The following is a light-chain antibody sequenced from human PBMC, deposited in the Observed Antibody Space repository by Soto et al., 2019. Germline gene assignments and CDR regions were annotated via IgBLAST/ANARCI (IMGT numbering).Light chain of an antibody. CDR2: EVS. V-gene: IGLV2-14*03. J-gene: IGLJ1*01. Sequence: QSALAQPASVSGSPGQSITISCTGTSSDVGGYNYVSWYQQHPGKAPKLMIYEVSKRPSGVSNRFSGSKSGNTASLTISGLQAEDEADYYCTSYTSSSPYVFGTGTQHRP. CDR3: TSYTSSSPYV. CDR1: SSDVGGYNY.